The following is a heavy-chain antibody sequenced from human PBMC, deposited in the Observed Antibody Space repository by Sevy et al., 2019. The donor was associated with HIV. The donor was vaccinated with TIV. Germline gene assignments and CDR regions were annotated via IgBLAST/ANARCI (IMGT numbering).Heavy chain of an antibody. CDR1: GFTFSSHG. CDR3: ARDSGYSINWYPAY. Sequence: GGSLRLSRAASGFTFSSHGMHWVRQAPGKGLEWVAVISYDGSYKSYGDSVKGRFTISRDDSKNTLYLQMNSLRPEDTAVYYCARDSGYSINWYPAYWGQGTLVTVSS. V-gene: IGHV3-30*03. D-gene: IGHD6-13*01. J-gene: IGHJ4*02. CDR2: ISYDGSYK.